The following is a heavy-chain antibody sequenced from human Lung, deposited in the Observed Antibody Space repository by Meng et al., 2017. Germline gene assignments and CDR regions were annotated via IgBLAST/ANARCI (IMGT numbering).Heavy chain of an antibody. Sequence: QVQLVQSGAEGKKPGAQGKGPGKASGYSFTGYYMHWVRQGPGQGLEWMGRINPNSGDTRYAQKFQGRVTMTRDTAISTAYMELSSLIFDDTAVYYCARGPGAVRSPYYFDYWGQGTLVTVSS. CDR2: INPNSGDT. V-gene: IGHV1-2*06. D-gene: IGHD2-15*01. CDR3: ARGPGAVRSPYYFDY. J-gene: IGHJ4*02. CDR1: GYSFTGYY.